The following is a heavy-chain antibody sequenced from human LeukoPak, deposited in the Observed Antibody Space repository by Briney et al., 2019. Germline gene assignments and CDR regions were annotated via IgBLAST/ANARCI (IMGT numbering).Heavy chain of an antibody. Sequence: GGSLRLSCAASGFTVSSTYMSWVRQSPGTGLEWVSVVYKDGKMFYIDSVKGRFAISRDTSKNTVYLQMNNLRAEDTAVYYCASRHCSGGDCYFAGADPFDHWGQGTLVTVSS. D-gene: IGHD2-21*01. CDR2: VYKDGKM. J-gene: IGHJ4*02. V-gene: IGHV3-53*01. CDR3: ASRHCSGGDCYFAGADPFDH. CDR1: GFTVSSTY.